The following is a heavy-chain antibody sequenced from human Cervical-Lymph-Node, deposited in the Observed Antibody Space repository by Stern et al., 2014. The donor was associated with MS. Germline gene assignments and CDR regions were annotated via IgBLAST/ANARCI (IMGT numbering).Heavy chain of an antibody. Sequence: QLQLQESGPGLVKPSQTVSLTCTVSGASVSSSGYYWIWIRQHPGKGLEWIGYIYYTGSTYYNPSLKSRVTISLDTSKNRFSLRLSSVTAADTAVYFCARGATINDFDFWGQGTLVTVSS. J-gene: IGHJ4*02. CDR3: ARGATINDFDF. CDR1: GASVSSSGYY. CDR2: IYYTGST. D-gene: IGHD5-12*01. V-gene: IGHV4-31*03.